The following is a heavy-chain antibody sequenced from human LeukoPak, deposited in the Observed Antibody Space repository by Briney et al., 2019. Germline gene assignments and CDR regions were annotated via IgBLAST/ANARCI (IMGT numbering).Heavy chain of an antibody. J-gene: IGHJ4*02. CDR1: GFTFSSYS. Sequence: GGSLRLSCAASGFTFSSYSMNWVRQAPGTGLEWVSSISSSSSYIYYADSVKGRFTISRDNAKNSLYLQMNSLRAEGTAVYYCARDLFFDSAAGTSWGQGTLVTVSS. D-gene: IGHD6-13*01. V-gene: IGHV3-21*01. CDR3: ARDLFFDSAAGTS. CDR2: ISSSSSYI.